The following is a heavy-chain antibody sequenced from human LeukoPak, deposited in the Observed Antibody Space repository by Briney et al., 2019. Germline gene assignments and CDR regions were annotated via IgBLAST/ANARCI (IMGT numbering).Heavy chain of an antibody. Sequence: SQTLSRTGTGSGGSISSGNCDWSWLRQPAGKGLEWIGRIYTSGSTKYNPSLKSRLSISVDRSKTQFSLKLSSVTAADTAVYYCARNCFDCSGSPNWFDPWGQGTLVTVSS. D-gene: IGHD3-10*02. CDR2: IYTSGST. V-gene: IGHV4-61*02. CDR1: GGSISSGNCD. CDR3: ARNCFDCSGSPNWFDP. J-gene: IGHJ5*02.